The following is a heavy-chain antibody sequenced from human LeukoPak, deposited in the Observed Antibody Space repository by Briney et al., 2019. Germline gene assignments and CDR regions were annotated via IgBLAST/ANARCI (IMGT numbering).Heavy chain of an antibody. V-gene: IGHV1-46*01. CDR1: GNTFTNDY. CDR3: ARDLATGYGSSAY. J-gene: IGHJ4*02. CDR2: IDLSDGGT. D-gene: IGHD1-14*01. Sequence: GASVTVSCKASGNTFTNDYIHWVRQAPGQGLEWIGVIDLSDGGTAYAQTFQGRVTMTRDTSTSTVYMELSSLRSEDTAVYYCARDLATGYGSSAYWGQGTLVTVSS.